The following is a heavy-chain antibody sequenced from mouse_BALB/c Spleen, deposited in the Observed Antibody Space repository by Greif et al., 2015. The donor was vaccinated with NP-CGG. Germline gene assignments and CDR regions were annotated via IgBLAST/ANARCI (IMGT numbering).Heavy chain of an antibody. CDR1: GFTFSSFG. Sequence: EVKLMESGGGLVQPGGSRKLSCAASGFTFSSFGMHWVRQAPEKGLEWVAYISSGSSTIYYADTVKGRFTISRDNPKNPRFLQRPRLRSEDTAMYYGARDDGSYRLAYWGQGTLVTVSA. J-gene: IGHJ3*01. V-gene: IGHV5-17*02. D-gene: IGHD2-3*01. CDR3: ARDDGSYRLAY. CDR2: ISSGSSTI.